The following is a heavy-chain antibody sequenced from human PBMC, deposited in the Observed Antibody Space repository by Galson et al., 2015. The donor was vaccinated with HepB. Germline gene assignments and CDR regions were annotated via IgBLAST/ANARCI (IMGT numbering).Heavy chain of an antibody. CDR1: GGSISSYY. Sequence: LSLTCSVSGGSISSYYWSWIRQPPGKGLQWIGYISYSGSTIYNPSLKSRVTISVDTSKNQFSLKLTSVTAADTAVYYCARRAAGNSDFWSFDYWGQGTLVTVAS. D-gene: IGHD3-3*01. CDR3: ARRAAGNSDFWSFDY. J-gene: IGHJ4*02. CDR2: ISYSGST. V-gene: IGHV4-59*08.